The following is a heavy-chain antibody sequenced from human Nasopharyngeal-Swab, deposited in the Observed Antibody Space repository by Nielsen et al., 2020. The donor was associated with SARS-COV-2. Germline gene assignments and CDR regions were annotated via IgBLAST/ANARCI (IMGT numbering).Heavy chain of an antibody. CDR1: GYTFTSYG. CDR3: ARILRLELRTCGMDV. Sequence: ASVKVSCKASGYTFTSYGISWVRQAPGQGLEWMGWLSAYNGNTNYAQKLQGRVTMTTDTSTSTAYMELRSLRSDDTAVYYCARILRLELRTCGMDVWGQGTTVTVSS. V-gene: IGHV1-18*01. J-gene: IGHJ6*02. CDR2: LSAYNGNT. D-gene: IGHD1-7*01.